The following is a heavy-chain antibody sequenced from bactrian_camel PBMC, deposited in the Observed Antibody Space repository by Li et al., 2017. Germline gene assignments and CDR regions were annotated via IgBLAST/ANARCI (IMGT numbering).Heavy chain of an antibody. D-gene: IGHD5*01. CDR1: GYDHTTHC. CDR3: AALFDGWCRDPDFGY. CDR2: ITADGEP. Sequence: HVQLVESGGGSVQAGGSLNLSCAVSGYDHTTHCLGWFRQAPGKEREGVASITADGEPTYADYVKGRFIISKDDARPSLYLQMDSLKPEDTAMYYCAALFDGWCRDPDFGYWGQGTQVTVS. V-gene: IGHV3S53*01. J-gene: IGHJ6*01.